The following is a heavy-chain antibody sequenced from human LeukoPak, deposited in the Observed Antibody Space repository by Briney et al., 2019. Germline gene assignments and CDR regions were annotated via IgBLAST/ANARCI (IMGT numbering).Heavy chain of an antibody. D-gene: IGHD6-19*01. J-gene: IGHJ4*02. V-gene: IGHV3-21*01. CDR2: ISSSSSYI. CDR3: ARDLPTRPRYSSGWCLFDY. Sequence: GGPLSLSCAASGFTFSSYVMNWVRQAPGKGLEWVSSISSSSSYIYYADSVKGRFTISRDNAKNSLYLQMNSLRAEDTAVYYCARDLPTRPRYSSGWCLFDYWGQGPVVTVSS. CDR1: GFTFSSYV.